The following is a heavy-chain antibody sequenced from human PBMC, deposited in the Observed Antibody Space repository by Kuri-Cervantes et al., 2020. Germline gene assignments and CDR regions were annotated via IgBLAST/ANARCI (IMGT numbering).Heavy chain of an antibody. V-gene: IGHV3-23*01. J-gene: IGHJ3*02. CDR1: GFTFSSYA. CDR3: ARSSGYYPDAFDI. CDR2: ISGSGGST. D-gene: IGHD3-22*01. Sequence: GESLKISCAASGFTFSSYAMSWVRQAPGKGLEWVSAISGSGGSTYYADSVKGRFTISRDNAKNSLYLQMNSLRAEDTAVYYCARSSGYYPDAFDIWGQGTMVTVSS.